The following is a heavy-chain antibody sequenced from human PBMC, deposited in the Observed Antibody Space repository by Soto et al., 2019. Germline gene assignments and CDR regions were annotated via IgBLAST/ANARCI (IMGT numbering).Heavy chain of an antibody. J-gene: IGHJ5*02. Sequence: SQTLSLTCAISGDSVSSNNGAWNWIRQSPSRGLEWLGRTYYRSKWYNDYAVSVKSRITINPDTSRNRFSLHLNSVTPEDTAVYFCAGEPGRIVHPLDNWFEPWGQGTLVTVSS. V-gene: IGHV6-1*01. CDR3: AGEPGRIVHPLDNWFEP. CDR1: GDSVSSNNGA. D-gene: IGHD1-26*01. CDR2: TYYRSKWYN.